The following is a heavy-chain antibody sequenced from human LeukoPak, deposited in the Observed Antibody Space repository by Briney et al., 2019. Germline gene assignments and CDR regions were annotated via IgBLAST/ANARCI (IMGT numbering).Heavy chain of an antibody. J-gene: IGHJ4*02. CDR1: GFTFSSYA. Sequence: GGSLRLSCAASGFTFSSYAMSWVRQAPGKGLEWVSAISGSGGSTYYADSVKGRFTISRDNSKNTLYLQMNSLRAEDTAVYYCASYYGSGSYYFDYWGQGTLVTVPS. CDR3: ASYYGSGSYYFDY. V-gene: IGHV3-23*01. D-gene: IGHD3-10*01. CDR2: ISGSGGST.